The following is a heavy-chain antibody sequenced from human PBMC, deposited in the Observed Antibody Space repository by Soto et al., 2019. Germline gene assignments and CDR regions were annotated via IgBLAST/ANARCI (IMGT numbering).Heavy chain of an antibody. V-gene: IGHV1-46*01. Sequence: QVQLVQSGAEVKKPGASVKVSCKASGYTFISYYMNWVRQAPGQGLVWMGIIDPAGGSTDYAQKFQGRITMTRDTSTSTVYMELSSLRSDDTAMYYCARRLAVAGHEYFQHWGQGTLVTVTS. CDR2: IDPAGGST. CDR1: GYTFISYY. D-gene: IGHD6-19*01. CDR3: ARRLAVAGHEYFQH. J-gene: IGHJ1*01.